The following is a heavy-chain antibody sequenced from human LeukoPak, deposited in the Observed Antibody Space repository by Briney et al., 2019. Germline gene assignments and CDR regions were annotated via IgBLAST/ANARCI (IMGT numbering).Heavy chain of an antibody. Sequence: GGSLRLSCAASRFTFSTYGMHWVRQAPGKGLDWVAFIRNDGSIKYYADSVKGRFTISRDNSENTLYLQMNSLRPEDTAMYYCAKVFCSGGSCYSHTFDYWGQGILVTVSS. J-gene: IGHJ4*02. CDR2: IRNDGSIK. D-gene: IGHD2-15*01. V-gene: IGHV3-30*02. CDR1: RFTFSTYG. CDR3: AKVFCSGGSCYSHTFDY.